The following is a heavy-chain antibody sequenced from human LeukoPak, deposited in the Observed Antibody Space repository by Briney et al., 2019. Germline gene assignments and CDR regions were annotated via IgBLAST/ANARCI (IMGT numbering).Heavy chain of an antibody. CDR3: ARGSGYCSGGSCYFFGLLDY. J-gene: IGHJ4*02. CDR1: GGSFSGYY. Sequence: SETLSLTCAVYGGSFSGYYWSWIRQPPGKGLEWIGEINHSGSTNYNPSLKSRVTISVDTSKNQFSLKLSSMTAADTAVYYCARGSGYCSGGSCYFFGLLDYWGQGTLVTVSS. D-gene: IGHD2-15*01. V-gene: IGHV4-34*01. CDR2: INHSGST.